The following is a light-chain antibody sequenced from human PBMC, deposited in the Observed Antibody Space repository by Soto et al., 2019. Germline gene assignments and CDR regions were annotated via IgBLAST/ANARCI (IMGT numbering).Light chain of an antibody. Sequence: EIVWSQSPGTLSLSPGESATLSCMSRQSVSSSFLAWYQQKAGQAPRLLIYGASRRATGIPDRFSGSGSETDFTLTISRLEPEDFAVYYCQQYVSSPWAFGQGTKVDI. CDR1: QSVSSSF. CDR2: GAS. CDR3: QQYVSSPWA. V-gene: IGKV3-20*01. J-gene: IGKJ1*01.